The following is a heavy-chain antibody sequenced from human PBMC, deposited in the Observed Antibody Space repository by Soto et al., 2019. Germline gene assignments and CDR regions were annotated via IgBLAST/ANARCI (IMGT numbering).Heavy chain of an antibody. J-gene: IGHJ4*02. V-gene: IGHV3-9*01. CDR1: GFTFDDYA. Sequence: EVQLVESGGALVQPGRSLRLSCTASGFTFDDYAIHWFRQAPGKGLEWVSGINWNSAKIGYADSVRGPFTISRDNAKNAVDLQMNTLRTEDTALYYYAKDTDSSGCYYFDHWGEGTLGTVS. CDR2: INWNSAKI. D-gene: IGHD6-19*01. CDR3: AKDTDSSGCYYFDH.